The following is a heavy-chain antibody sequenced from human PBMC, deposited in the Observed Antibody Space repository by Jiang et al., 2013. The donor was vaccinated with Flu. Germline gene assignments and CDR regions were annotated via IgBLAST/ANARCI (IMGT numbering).Heavy chain of an antibody. D-gene: IGHD3-16*01. J-gene: IGHJ4*02. CDR2: ISYDGSNK. CDR1: GFTFSSYG. V-gene: IGHV3-30*03. CDR3: ARVTGLKSYFDY. Sequence: VQLLESGGGVVQPGRSLRLSCAASGFTFSSYGMHWVRQAPGKGLEWVAVISYDGSNKYYADSVKGRFTISRDNAKNSLYLQMNSLRAEDTAVYYCARVTGLKSYFDYWGQGTLVTVSS.